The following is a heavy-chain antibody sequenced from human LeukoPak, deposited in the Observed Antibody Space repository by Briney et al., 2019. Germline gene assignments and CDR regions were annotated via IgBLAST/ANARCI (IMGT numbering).Heavy chain of an antibody. CDR2: IYYSGST. Sequence: PETLSLTCTVSGGSISSSSYYWGWIRQPPGKGLEWIGSIYYSGSTYYNPSLKSRVTISVDTSKNQFSLKLSSVTAADTAVYYCARDEGAAAKTNWFDPWGQGTLVTVSS. CDR1: GGSISSSSYY. J-gene: IGHJ5*02. D-gene: IGHD6-13*01. V-gene: IGHV4-39*07. CDR3: ARDEGAAAKTNWFDP.